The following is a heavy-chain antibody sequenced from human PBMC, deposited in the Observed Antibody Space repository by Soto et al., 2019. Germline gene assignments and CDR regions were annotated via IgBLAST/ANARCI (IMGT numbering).Heavy chain of an antibody. Sequence: PGGSLRLSCAASGFTFSTYWMSWVRQAPGKGLEWVANIKEDGSDKDHVDSVKGRFTISRDNVKNSLSLQMNSLRDEDTAVYYCARGGNYFDYWGQGTLVTVSS. CDR1: GFTFSTYW. V-gene: IGHV3-7*01. J-gene: IGHJ4*02. D-gene: IGHD3-16*01. CDR2: IKEDGSDK. CDR3: ARGGNYFDY.